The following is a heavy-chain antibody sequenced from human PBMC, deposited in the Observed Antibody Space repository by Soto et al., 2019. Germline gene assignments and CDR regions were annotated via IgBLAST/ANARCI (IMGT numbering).Heavy chain of an antibody. CDR1: GGSFSSYY. V-gene: IGHV4-34*01. J-gene: IGHJ5*02. CDR3: ATHCSSTSCYYTFDP. CDR2: INHYGST. D-gene: IGHD2-2*01. Sequence: QVQLQQWGAGLLKPSETLSLTCAVYGGSFSSYYWSWIRQPPGKGLEWIGQINHYGSTDYNPSLMSRVTISVDTSKNHFSLRLSSVTAADTAMYYCATHCSSTSCYYTFDPWGKGTLVTVSS.